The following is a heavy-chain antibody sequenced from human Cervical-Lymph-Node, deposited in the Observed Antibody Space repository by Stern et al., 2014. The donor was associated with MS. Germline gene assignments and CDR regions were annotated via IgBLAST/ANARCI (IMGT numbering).Heavy chain of an antibody. CDR3: ARQPDYSDFLDF. CDR2: INGGTGTT. Sequence: QVQLVQSGAEVKKPGASMTISCKTSGYNFIDHAIHWVRQAPGQRLEWMGWINGGTGTTNYSQKFQGRVSFTRDKAASAAYMDLSSLSPDDTAVYYCARQPDYSDFLDFWGQGTLVTVSS. D-gene: IGHD4-11*01. CDR1: GYNFIDHA. J-gene: IGHJ4*02. V-gene: IGHV1-3*01.